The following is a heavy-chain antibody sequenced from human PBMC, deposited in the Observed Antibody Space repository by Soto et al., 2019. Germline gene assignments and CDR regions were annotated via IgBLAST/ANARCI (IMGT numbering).Heavy chain of an antibody. D-gene: IGHD5-18*01. V-gene: IGHV1-69*12. CDR2: IIPIFSTP. Sequence: QVQLVQSGAEVREPGSSVTVSCKASGGTFGNSAISWVRQAPGQGLEWMGGIIPIFSTPDYAQKFQGRVTITADESTSTSYMELTSLRSDDTAAYYSPRDKDRIQSGGNYYYATDLWGQGTTVTVPS. CDR3: PRDKDRIQSGGNYYYATDL. J-gene: IGHJ6*02. CDR1: GGTFGNSA.